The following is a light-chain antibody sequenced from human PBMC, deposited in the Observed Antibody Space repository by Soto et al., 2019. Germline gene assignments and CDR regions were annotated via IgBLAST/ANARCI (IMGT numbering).Light chain of an antibody. J-gene: IGKJ5*01. CDR1: QAVNTR. V-gene: IGKV3-11*01. CDR3: QQYNEWPPFT. Sequence: EIVLTQSPATLSSFPGDRVTLPCRASQAVNTRLAWYQHKPGQAPRLLIYLASNRAAGVPARFSGSGSGTGFTLTISDVEPEDFAVYYCQQYNEWPPFTFGQGTRLEI. CDR2: LAS.